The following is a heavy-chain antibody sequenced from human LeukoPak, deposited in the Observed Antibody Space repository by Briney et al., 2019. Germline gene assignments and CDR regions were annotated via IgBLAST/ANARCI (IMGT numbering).Heavy chain of an antibody. Sequence: GESLKISCKGSGYSFTSYWIGWVRQMPGKGLEWMGIIYPGDSDTRYSPSFQGQVTISADKSISTAYLQWSSLKASDTAMYYCARRVGYGGNLGAFDIWGQGTMVTVSS. CDR3: ARRVGYGGNLGAFDI. J-gene: IGHJ3*02. V-gene: IGHV5-51*01. CDR2: IYPGDSDT. CDR1: GYSFTSYW. D-gene: IGHD4-23*01.